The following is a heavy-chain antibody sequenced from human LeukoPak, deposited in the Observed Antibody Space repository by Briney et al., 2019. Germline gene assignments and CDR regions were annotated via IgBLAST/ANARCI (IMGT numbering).Heavy chain of an antibody. CDR3: ARGLGFDY. CDR2: IYTSGST. V-gene: IGHV4-61*02. Sequence: SETLSLTCTVSGGSISSGSYYWSWIRQPAGKGLEWIGRIYTSGSTNYNPSLKSRVTISVDTSKNQFSQKLSSVTAADTAVYYCARGLGFDYWGQGTLVTVSS. J-gene: IGHJ4*02. CDR1: GGSISSGSYY. D-gene: IGHD7-27*01.